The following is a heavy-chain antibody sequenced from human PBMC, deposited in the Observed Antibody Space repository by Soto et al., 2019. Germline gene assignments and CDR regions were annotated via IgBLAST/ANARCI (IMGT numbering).Heavy chain of an antibody. D-gene: IGHD2-2*01. Sequence: EVQLMESGGALVQPGGSLRLSCAASGFTFRVYAMSWFRQAPGGGLEWVSAIGGTGNTTYYADSVKGRFTIARDNSRDTLYLQMTSLRVEDTAVYYCARIRQLLFVSWGQGTLVSVSS. V-gene: IGHV3-23*01. CDR3: ARIRQLLFVS. J-gene: IGHJ4*02. CDR2: IGGTGNTT. CDR1: GFTFRVYA.